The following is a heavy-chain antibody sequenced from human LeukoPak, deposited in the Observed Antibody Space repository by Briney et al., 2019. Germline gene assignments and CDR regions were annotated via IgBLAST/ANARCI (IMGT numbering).Heavy chain of an antibody. CDR1: GFTFDDYA. CDR3: ASNSKIRGKGTDY. D-gene: IGHD2/OR15-2a*01. CDR2: ISSSSDTL. Sequence: GRSLRLSCAASGFTFDDYAMNWVRQAPGKGLEWVSYISSSSDTLLYADSVKGRFIISRDNAKNSLFLQMNSLRAEDTAVYYCASNSKIRGKGTDYWGQGTLVTVSS. J-gene: IGHJ4*02. V-gene: IGHV3-48*04.